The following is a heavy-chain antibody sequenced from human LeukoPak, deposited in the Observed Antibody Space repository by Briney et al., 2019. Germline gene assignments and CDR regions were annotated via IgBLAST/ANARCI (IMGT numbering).Heavy chain of an antibody. V-gene: IGHV4-38-2*02. CDR1: GYSISSGYY. J-gene: IGHJ6*03. D-gene: IGHD4-11*01. Sequence: PSETLSLTCIVSGYSISSGYYWGWIRQPPGKGLEWIGSIYYSGSTYYNPSLKSRVTISVDTSKNQFSLKLSSVTAADTAVYYCARVRAVTLGYYYYMDVWGKGTTVTVSS. CDR3: ARVRAVTLGYYYYMDV. CDR2: IYYSGST.